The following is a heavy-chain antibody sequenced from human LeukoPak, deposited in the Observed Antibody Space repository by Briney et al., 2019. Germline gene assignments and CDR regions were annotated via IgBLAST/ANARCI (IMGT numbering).Heavy chain of an antibody. Sequence: GGSLRLSCAASGFTFSSYAMSWVRQAPGKGLEWVSAISGSGGRTYYADSVKGRFTISRDNSKNTLYLQMNSLRAEDTAVYYCAKDRSYTTYYFDYWGQGTLVTVSS. V-gene: IGHV3-23*01. CDR1: GFTFSSYA. D-gene: IGHD1-26*01. CDR2: ISGSGGRT. J-gene: IGHJ4*02. CDR3: AKDRSYTTYYFDY.